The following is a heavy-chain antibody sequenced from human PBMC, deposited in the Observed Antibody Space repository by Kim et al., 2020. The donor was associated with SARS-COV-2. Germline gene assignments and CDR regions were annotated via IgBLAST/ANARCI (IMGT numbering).Heavy chain of an antibody. J-gene: IGHJ5*02. V-gene: IGHV4-39*01. CDR1: GGSISSSSYY. Sequence: SETLSLTCTVSGGSISSSSYYWGWIRQPPGKGLEWIGRIYYSGSTYYNPSLKSRVTISVDTSKNQFSLKLSSVTAADTAVYYCARPWIYDSSGFVAIWFDPWGQGTLVTVSS. CDR3: ARPWIYDSSGFVAIWFDP. CDR2: IYYSGST. D-gene: IGHD3-22*01.